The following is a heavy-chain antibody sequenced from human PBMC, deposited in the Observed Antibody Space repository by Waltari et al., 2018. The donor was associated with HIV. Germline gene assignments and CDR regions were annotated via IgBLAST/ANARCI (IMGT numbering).Heavy chain of an antibody. CDR3: AKPRGYGSGNYYHMDV. V-gene: IGHV3-23*01. CDR2: ISASGDST. J-gene: IGHJ6*02. Sequence: GGLVQPGGSLRLSCAASGFTFSSYAMSWVRQAPGKGLEWVSAISASGDSTYYADSVKGRFTISRDNSKNTLYLQMNSLRAEDTAVYYCAKPRGYGSGNYYHMDVWGQGTTVTVSS. D-gene: IGHD3-10*01. CDR1: GFTFSSYA.